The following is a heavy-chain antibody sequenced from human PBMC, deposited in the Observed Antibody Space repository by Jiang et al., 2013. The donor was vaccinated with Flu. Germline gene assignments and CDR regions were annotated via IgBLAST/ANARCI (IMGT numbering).Heavy chain of an antibody. V-gene: IGHV4-4*02. CDR2: GST. D-gene: IGHD3-10*01. CDR3: ARGFGELKT. J-gene: IGHJ5*02. Sequence: GSTNYNPSLKSRVTISIDKSKNQFSLKLSSVTAADTAMYYCARGFGELKTWGQGTLVTVSS.